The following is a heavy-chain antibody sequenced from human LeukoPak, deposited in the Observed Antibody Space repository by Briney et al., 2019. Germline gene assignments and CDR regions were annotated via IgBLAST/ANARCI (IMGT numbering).Heavy chain of an antibody. D-gene: IGHD3-10*01. V-gene: IGHV3-23*01. CDR1: GFTFSSYA. CDR2: ISGSGGST. J-gene: IGHJ4*02. Sequence: GGSLRLSCAASGFTFSSYAMSWVRQAPGKGLEWVSAISGSGGSTYYADSVKGRFTISKDNSKNTLYLQMNSLRAEDTAVYYCAKYPWFGESAFDYWGQGTLVTVSS. CDR3: AKYPWFGESAFDY.